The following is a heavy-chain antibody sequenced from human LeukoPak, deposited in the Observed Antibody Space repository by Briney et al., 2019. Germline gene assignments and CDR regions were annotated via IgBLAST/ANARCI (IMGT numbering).Heavy chain of an antibody. CDR3: AKQSYARSLGE. D-gene: IGHD2-8*01. CDR1: GFPFSDFS. CDR2: TNSGGTST. Sequence: GSLRLFCSKSGFPFSDFSLSWVRQAPGKGLEWISTTNSGGTSTYYAESVKGRFTISRDNSKNTLYLQMSSLRVEGTAVYYCAKQSYARSLGEGGPGTLVSVSS. J-gene: IGHJ4*02. V-gene: IGHV3-23*01.